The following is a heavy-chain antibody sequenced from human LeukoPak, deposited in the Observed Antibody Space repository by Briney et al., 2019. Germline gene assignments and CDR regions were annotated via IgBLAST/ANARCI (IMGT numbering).Heavy chain of an antibody. Sequence: KPGESLRISCKGSGYSFTSYWISWVRQMPGKGLEWRGRIDTSDSYTNYSPSFQGHVTITADKFISTAYLQWSSLEASETARYYCARGGAGSGWDYFDYWRQGTLVTVSS. CDR3: ARGGAGSGWDYFDY. V-gene: IGHV5-10-1*01. J-gene: IGHJ4*02. CDR1: GYSFTSYW. D-gene: IGHD6-19*01. CDR2: IDTSDSYT.